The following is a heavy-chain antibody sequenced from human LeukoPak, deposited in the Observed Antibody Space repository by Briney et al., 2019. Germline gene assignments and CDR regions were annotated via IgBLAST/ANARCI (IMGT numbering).Heavy chain of an antibody. J-gene: IGHJ3*02. CDR1: GGTFSSYA. V-gene: IGHV1-69*05. Sequence: SVKVSCKASGGTFSSYAISWVRQAPGQGLEWMGGVIPIFGTANYAQKFQGRVTITTDESTSTAYMELSSLRSEDTAVYYCARGSYGYCSSTSCYDAFDIWGQGTMVTVSS. CDR3: ARGSYGYCSSTSCYDAFDI. CDR2: VIPIFGTA. D-gene: IGHD2-2*01.